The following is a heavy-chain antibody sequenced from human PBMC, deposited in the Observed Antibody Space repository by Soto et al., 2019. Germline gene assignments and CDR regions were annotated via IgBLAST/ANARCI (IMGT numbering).Heavy chain of an antibody. D-gene: IGHD6-13*01. V-gene: IGHV3-23*01. CDR1: GFTLTSYG. Sequence: EVQLLESGGGLVQPGGSLRLSCVVSGFTLTSYGMNWVRQAPGKGREWVSAISGSAGSIYYMDSVKGRFSISRDNSKRTLYLPMNSLRVENTAVYYCATTFGSNWLPEYWGQGTLVTVSS. CDR2: ISGSAGSI. CDR3: ATTFGSNWLPEY. J-gene: IGHJ4*02.